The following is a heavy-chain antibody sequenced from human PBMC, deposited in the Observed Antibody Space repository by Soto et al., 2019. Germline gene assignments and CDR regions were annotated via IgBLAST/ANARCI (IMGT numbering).Heavy chain of an antibody. CDR2: MNPNSGNT. Sequence: QVQVVQSGAEVKKPGASVKVSCKASGYTFTSYDINWVRQATGQGLEWMGWMNPNSGNTGYAQKFQGRVTMTRNTSISTAYMELSSLRSEDTAVYYCARGVYGDYAEAFDIWGQGAMVTVSS. V-gene: IGHV1-8*01. CDR3: ARGVYGDYAEAFDI. CDR1: GYTFTSYD. D-gene: IGHD4-17*01. J-gene: IGHJ3*02.